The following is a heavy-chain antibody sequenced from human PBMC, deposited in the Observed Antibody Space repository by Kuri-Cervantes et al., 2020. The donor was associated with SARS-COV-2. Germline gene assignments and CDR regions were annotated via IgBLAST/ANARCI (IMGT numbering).Heavy chain of an antibody. J-gene: IGHJ4*02. Sequence: SETLSLTCSVSGFSVTSGSYYWSWLRQSPGKGLEWIGYIYYGGSTTYNPALKSRVTISVDTSKNQFSLKLSSVTAADTAVYYCARAGYYFDYWGQGTLVTVSS. V-gene: IGHV4-61*01. CDR3: ARAGYYFDY. CDR1: GFSVTSGSYY. CDR2: IYYGGST.